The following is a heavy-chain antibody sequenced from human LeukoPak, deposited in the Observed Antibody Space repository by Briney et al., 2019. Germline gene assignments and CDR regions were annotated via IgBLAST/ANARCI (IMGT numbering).Heavy chain of an antibody. J-gene: IGHJ6*03. D-gene: IGHD1-1*01. CDR1: GGSISSGSYY. CDR3: ARTVKRYYYYYYMDV. V-gene: IGHV4-61*02. CDR2: IYTSGST. Sequence: SETLSLTCSVSGGSISSGSYYWSWIRQPAGKGLEWIGRIYTSGSTNYNPSPKSRVTISVDTSKNQFSLKLSSVTAADTAVYYCARTVKRYYYYYYMDVWGKGTTVTVSS.